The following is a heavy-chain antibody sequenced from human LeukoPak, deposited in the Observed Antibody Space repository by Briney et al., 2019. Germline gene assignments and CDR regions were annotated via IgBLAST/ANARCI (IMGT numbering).Heavy chain of an antibody. D-gene: IGHD3-22*01. Sequence: PSETLSLTCTVSGASFNSDDQYWHWTRQSPGKGLEGIGSIRPSGMLYNNPSLESRVTMSRDTSKNQFSLNLNSVTAADTAVYFCSRGLDSRKLGYWGQGILVTVSS. CDR2: IRPSGML. J-gene: IGHJ4*02. CDR3: SRGLDSRKLGY. V-gene: IGHV4-31*03. CDR1: GASFNSDDQY.